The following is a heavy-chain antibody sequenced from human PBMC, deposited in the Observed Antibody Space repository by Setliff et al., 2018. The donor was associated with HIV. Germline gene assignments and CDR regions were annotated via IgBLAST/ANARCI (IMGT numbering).Heavy chain of an antibody. D-gene: IGHD4-4*01. V-gene: IGHV4-30-2*01. J-gene: IGHJ6*02. CDR2: IYHSGNT. Sequence: SETLSLTCTVSGGFISTGGYSWSWIRQPPGKGLEWIGYIYHSGNTYYNPSLKSRFSISVDRSKNHFSLRLSSVTAADTAVYYCAREEDYSNYGYYYGMDVWGQGTTVTVSS. CDR3: AREEDYSNYGYYYGMDV. CDR1: GGFISTGGYS.